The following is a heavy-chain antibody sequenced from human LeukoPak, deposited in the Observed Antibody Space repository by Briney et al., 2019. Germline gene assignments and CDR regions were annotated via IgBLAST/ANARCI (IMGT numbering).Heavy chain of an antibody. D-gene: IGHD3-3*01. CDR3: ARDEVGGLSYDFWSGYRNYGMDV. CDR1: GYTFTGYY. CDR2: INPNSGGT. V-gene: IGHV1-2*02. Sequence: ASVKVSCKASGYTFTGYYMHWVRQAPGQGLEWMGWINPNSGGTNYAQKFQGRVTITADKSTSTAYMELSSLRSEDTAVYYCARDEVGGLSYDFWSGYRNYGMDVWGQGTTVTVSS. J-gene: IGHJ6*02.